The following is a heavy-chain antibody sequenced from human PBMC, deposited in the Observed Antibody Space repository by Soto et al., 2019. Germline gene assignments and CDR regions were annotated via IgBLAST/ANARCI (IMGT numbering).Heavy chain of an antibody. CDR3: ARGTWSDYRLD. CDR2: IVLLFDTT. CDR1: GGTFNSFV. Sequence: QVQLVQSGAEVKKPGSSVKVSCKSSGGTFNSFVISWVRQAPGHGLEWMGGIVLLFDTTDYAQKFQGRITISADESTSTAYMDPTSLTSEDTAVYYCARGTWSDYRLDWGQGTQVTVSS. V-gene: IGHV1-69*12. D-gene: IGHD4-4*01. J-gene: IGHJ4*02.